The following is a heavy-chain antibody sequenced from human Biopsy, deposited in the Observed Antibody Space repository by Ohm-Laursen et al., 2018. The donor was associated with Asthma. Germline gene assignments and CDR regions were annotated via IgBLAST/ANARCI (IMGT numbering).Heavy chain of an antibody. D-gene: IGHD3-10*01. V-gene: IGHV1-18*01. CDR3: ARAVDYSHYYGIDV. J-gene: IGHJ6*02. CDR2: ISVYNGNT. Sequence: ASVKVSCKTSGYTFNSAGITWVRQAPGQGLEWMGWISVYNGNTKVAQKLQDRVTMITDTSTSTAYMELRSLRPDDTAVYFCARAVDYSHYYGIDVWGQGTTVTVS. CDR1: GYTFNSAG.